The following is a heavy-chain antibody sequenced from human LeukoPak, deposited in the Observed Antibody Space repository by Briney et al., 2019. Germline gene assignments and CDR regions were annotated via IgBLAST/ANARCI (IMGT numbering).Heavy chain of an antibody. D-gene: IGHD1-26*01. CDR3: GRGEVGEFYH. CDR2: ISHAGVT. CDR1: GYSITRGYN. Sequence: SETLSLTCTVSGYSITRGYNWGWVRQSPGTGLEWIARISHAGVTHYNPSLKSQVTISVDTSKNHFSQNLASVTAPDPAVHFCGRGEVGEFYHGGQGTLVTVSS. V-gene: IGHV4-38-2*02. J-gene: IGHJ4*02.